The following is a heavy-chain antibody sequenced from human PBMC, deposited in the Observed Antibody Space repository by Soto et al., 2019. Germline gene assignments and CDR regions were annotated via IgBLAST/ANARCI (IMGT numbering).Heavy chain of an antibody. Sequence: PAETLSLTCSVSGASISTNGYYFFCMGQGPGKGLQLIGNVYWTGSTFSHPSLTSRVFISVDTSKNEFCLRLTSVTAADSAVYCCARSPYTYGLLIDYWGPGTLVTVSS. CDR1: GASISTNGYY. V-gene: IGHV4-39*01. CDR3: ARSPYTYGLLIDY. CDR2: VYWTGST. J-gene: IGHJ4*02. D-gene: IGHD2-8*01.